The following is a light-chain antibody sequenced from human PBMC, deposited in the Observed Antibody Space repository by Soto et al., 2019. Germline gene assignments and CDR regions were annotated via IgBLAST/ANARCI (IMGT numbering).Light chain of an antibody. CDR3: GMRDSSLRLVV. V-gene: IGLV1-51*01. Sequence: QSVLTQPPSVSAAPGQTVTISCSGSSSNIGNNYVSWYKQLPGTAPKLLIYDTIRRPSGIPDRFSGSKSGTSATLDITGLQTGDEADYYCGMRDSSLRLVVFGGGTKLTVL. CDR1: SSNIGNNY. CDR2: DTI. J-gene: IGLJ2*01.